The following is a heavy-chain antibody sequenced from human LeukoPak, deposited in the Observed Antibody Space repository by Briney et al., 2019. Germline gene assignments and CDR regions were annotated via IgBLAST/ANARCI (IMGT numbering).Heavy chain of an antibody. J-gene: IGHJ4*02. CDR1: GGTFSSYA. CDR3: ARGYCTNGVCYTGAYYFDY. Sequence: ASVKVSCKASGGTFSSYAISWVRQAPGQGLEWMGVIIPIFGTANYAQKFQGRVTITTDESTSTAYMELSSLRSEDTAVYYCARGYCTNGVCYTGAYYFDYWGQGTLDTVSS. CDR2: IIPIFGTA. D-gene: IGHD2-8*01. V-gene: IGHV1-69*05.